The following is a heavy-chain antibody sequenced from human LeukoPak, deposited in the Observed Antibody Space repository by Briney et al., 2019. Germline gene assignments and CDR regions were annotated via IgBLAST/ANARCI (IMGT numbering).Heavy chain of an antibody. CDR1: GYTFTGYY. J-gene: IGHJ4*02. CDR2: ISPNSGGT. V-gene: IGHV1-2*02. CDR3: ARDDCSSTSCYGNY. Sequence: ASVKVSCKASGYTFTGYYMHWVRQAPGQGLEWMGWISPNSGGTNYAQKFQGRVTMTRDTSNSTAYMELSSLRSDDTAVYYCARDDCSSTSCYGNYWGQGTLVTVSS. D-gene: IGHD2-2*01.